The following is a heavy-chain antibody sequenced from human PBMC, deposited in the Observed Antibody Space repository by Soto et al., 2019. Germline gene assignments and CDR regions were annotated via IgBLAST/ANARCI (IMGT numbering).Heavy chain of an antibody. Sequence: PSETLSLTCTVSGGSISGYYWSWLRQPPGKGLEWIGYIYHSGSTNYNPSLKSRVTISVDKSKNQFSLKLSSVTAADTAVYYCASKFGELLADAFDIWGQGTMVTVSS. CDR1: GGSISGYY. CDR3: ASKFGELLADAFDI. J-gene: IGHJ3*02. V-gene: IGHV4-59*12. CDR2: IYHSGST. D-gene: IGHD3-10*01.